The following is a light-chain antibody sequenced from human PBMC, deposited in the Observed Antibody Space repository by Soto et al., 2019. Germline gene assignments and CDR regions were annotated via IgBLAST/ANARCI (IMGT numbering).Light chain of an antibody. CDR2: AAS. CDR1: QSVTSRH. J-gene: IGKJ2*02. V-gene: IGKV3-20*01. CDR3: QQYHTSPCT. Sequence: EIVLTQSPGTLSLSPGERVTLSCRASQSVTSRHLPWYQQKPGQAPRLLIFAASGRPPTIPSRFSGSGSGTDLTLTISRLESEDCAVYFCQQYHTSPCTFGQGTRLEIK.